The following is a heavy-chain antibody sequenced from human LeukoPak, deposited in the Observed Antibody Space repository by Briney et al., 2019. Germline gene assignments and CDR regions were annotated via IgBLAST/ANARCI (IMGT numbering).Heavy chain of an antibody. CDR3: ARDMEEDY. CDR1: GFTFSSYA. Sequence: GGSLRFSCAASGFTFSSYAMHWVRQAPGKGLEWVAVISYDGSNKYYADSVKGRFTISRDNSKNTLYLQMNSLRAEDTAVYYCARDMEEDYWGQGTLVTVSS. D-gene: IGHD1-1*01. CDR2: ISYDGSNK. J-gene: IGHJ4*02. V-gene: IGHV3-30-3*01.